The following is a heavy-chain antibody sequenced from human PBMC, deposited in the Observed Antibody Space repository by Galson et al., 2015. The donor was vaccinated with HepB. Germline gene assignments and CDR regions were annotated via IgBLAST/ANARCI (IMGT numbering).Heavy chain of an antibody. D-gene: IGHD3-10*01. J-gene: IGHJ6*02. CDR2: ISYDGSNK. CDR1: GFTFSSYA. CDR3: ARSLVGESSGMDV. V-gene: IGHV3-30*04. Sequence: SLRLSCAASGFTFSSYAMHWVRQAPGKGLEWVAVISYDGSNKYYADSVKGRFTISRDNSKNTLYLQMNSLRAEDTAVYYCARSLVGESSGMDVWGQGTTVTVSS.